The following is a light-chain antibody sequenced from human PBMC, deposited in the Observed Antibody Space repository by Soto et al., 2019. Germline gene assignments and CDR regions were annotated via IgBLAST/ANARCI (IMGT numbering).Light chain of an antibody. Sequence: DIQMTQSPSSLSASVGDRVTITCRASQSVSSYLNWYQQKPGKAPKVLIYAASALQSGVPARFSGSGYGTDFTLTIDSLQPEGFATYYCQQSFVPPRTFGQGTKVEIK. V-gene: IGKV1-39*01. J-gene: IGKJ1*01. CDR1: QSVSSY. CDR2: AAS. CDR3: QQSFVPPRT.